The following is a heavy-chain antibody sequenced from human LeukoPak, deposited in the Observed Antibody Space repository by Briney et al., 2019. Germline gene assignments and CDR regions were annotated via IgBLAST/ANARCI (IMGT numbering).Heavy chain of an antibody. CDR3: ARGAHSYGLDY. CDR1: GFTFSSYS. CDR2: ISSSSSYI. D-gene: IGHD5-18*01. Sequence: KQWGSLRLSCAASGFTFSSYSMNWVRQAPGMGLEWVSSISSSSSYIYYADSVKGRFTISRDNAKNSLYLQINSLRAEDTAVYYCARGAHSYGLDYWGQGTLVTVSS. V-gene: IGHV3-21*01. J-gene: IGHJ4*02.